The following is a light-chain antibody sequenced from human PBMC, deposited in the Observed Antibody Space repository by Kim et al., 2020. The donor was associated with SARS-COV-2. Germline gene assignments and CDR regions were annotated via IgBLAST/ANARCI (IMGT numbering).Light chain of an antibody. V-gene: IGKV3-20*01. Sequence: LSPWETVTLSCRASQRISNNYLVWYQQRPGQAPRLLIYATSRRDSGIPARFSGGGSGTDFTLTISGLQSEDFAVYYCQYYDGSFTFGGGTKVDIK. J-gene: IGKJ4*01. CDR3: QYYDGSFT. CDR2: ATS. CDR1: QRISNNY.